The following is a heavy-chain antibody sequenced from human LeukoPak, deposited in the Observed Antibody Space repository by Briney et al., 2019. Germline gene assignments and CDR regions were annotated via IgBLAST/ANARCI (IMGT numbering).Heavy chain of an antibody. V-gene: IGHV3-74*01. CDR3: ARENFYGMDV. Sequence: PGGSLRLSCAASGFTFSRYWMNWVRQAPGKGLVWVSRINSDGSTTRYADSVKGRFTISRDNAKNTMYPQMNSLRAEDTAVYYCARENFYGMDVWGQGTTVTVSS. CDR1: GFTFSRYW. J-gene: IGHJ6*02. CDR2: INSDGSTT.